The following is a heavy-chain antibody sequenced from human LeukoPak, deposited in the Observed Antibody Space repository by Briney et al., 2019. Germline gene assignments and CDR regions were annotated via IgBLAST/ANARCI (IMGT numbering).Heavy chain of an antibody. D-gene: IGHD5-18*01. CDR1: GFTFSSYE. CDR3: AREENSRGYSYGYPIDY. J-gene: IGHJ4*02. CDR2: ISSSGSTI. Sequence: GGSLRLSRAASGFTFSSYEMNWVRQAPGKGLEWVSYISSSGSTIYYADSVKGRFTISRDNAKNSLYLQMNSLRAEDTAVYYCAREENSRGYSYGYPIDYWGQGTLVTVSS. V-gene: IGHV3-48*03.